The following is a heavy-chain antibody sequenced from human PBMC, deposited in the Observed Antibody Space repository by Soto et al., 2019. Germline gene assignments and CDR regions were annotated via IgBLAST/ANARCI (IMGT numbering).Heavy chain of an antibody. CDR3: PRDANWDSSDYYDAFDV. CDR2: ISYDEIDK. CDR1: GFTFSGYA. D-gene: IGHD3-22*01. J-gene: IGHJ3*01. V-gene: IGHV3-30-3*01. Sequence: QVQLVESGGGVVQPGRSLRLSCAASGFTFSGYAMHWVRQAPGKGLEWVAVISYDEIDKYYADSVKGRFTISRDNSKNTLYLQMNSLRAEDTAVYYCPRDANWDSSDYYDAFDVWGHGTMVTVSS.